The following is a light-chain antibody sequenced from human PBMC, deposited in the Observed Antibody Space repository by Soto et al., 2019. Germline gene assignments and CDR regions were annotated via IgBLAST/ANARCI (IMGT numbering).Light chain of an antibody. CDR1: NSNSGSNT. Sequence: QSVLTQPPSASGPPGQSLTISCSGSNSNSGSNTVNWYQQLPGTAPKLLIYSDNQRPSGVPDRFSSARSGTSASLAMSGPQSEDEADYYCAAWDDSMNGFVFGTGTKVNV. CDR3: AAWDDSMNGFV. J-gene: IGLJ1*01. V-gene: IGLV1-44*01. CDR2: SDN.